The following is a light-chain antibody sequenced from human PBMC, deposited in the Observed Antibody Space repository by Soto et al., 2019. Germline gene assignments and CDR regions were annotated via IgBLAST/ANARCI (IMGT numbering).Light chain of an antibody. Sequence: IPMSQSLSSLSASVGDRVSITCRASQTVNNNYVNWYQQKPGEAPKLLIYIASGLQSGVPSRFNGSGSGTDFTLHINSLQPDDVATYFCQPTSSFQLSFGGGTKVEIK. CDR3: QPTSSFQLS. CDR1: QTVNNNY. J-gene: IGKJ4*01. V-gene: IGKV1-39*01. CDR2: IAS.